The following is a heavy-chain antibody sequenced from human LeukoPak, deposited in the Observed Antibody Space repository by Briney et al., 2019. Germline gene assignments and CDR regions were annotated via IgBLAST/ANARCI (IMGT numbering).Heavy chain of an antibody. CDR1: GYSFTDYY. Sequence: ASVEVSCKASGYSFTDYYMHWVRQAPGQGLEWMGWINPNSGGTNYAQKFQGRVTMTRDTSISTAYMELSRLRSDDTAVYYCAGGIAVAGKGVSIDYWGQGTLVTVSS. CDR2: INPNSGGT. D-gene: IGHD6-19*01. J-gene: IGHJ4*02. CDR3: AGGIAVAGKGVSIDY. V-gene: IGHV1-2*02.